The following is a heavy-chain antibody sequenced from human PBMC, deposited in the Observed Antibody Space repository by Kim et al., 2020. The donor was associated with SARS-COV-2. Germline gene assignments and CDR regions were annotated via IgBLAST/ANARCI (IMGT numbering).Heavy chain of an antibody. CDR1: GFTFSDYY. CDR2: ISSSSSYT. D-gene: IGHD6-13*01. J-gene: IGHJ3*02. Sequence: GGSLRLSCAASGFTFSDYYMSWIRQAPGKGLEWVSYISSSSSYTYYADSVKGRFTISRDNAKNSLYLQMNSLRDEDTAVYYCARVSIAAALHAFDIWGQGTMVTVSS. CDR3: ARVSIAAALHAFDI. V-gene: IGHV3-11*05.